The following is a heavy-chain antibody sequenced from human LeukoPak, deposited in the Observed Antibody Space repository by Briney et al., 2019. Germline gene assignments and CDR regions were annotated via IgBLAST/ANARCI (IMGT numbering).Heavy chain of an antibody. V-gene: IGHV4-31*03. J-gene: IGHJ5*02. Sequence: PSETLSLTCTVSGGSISSGGYYWSWIRQHPGKGLEWIGYIYYTGRTYYNPSLKSRVTISVDTSKDQFSLKLSSVTAADTAVYYCAREGGIAEAGTPPYWFDPWGQGTLVTVSS. CDR3: AREGGIAEAGTPPYWFDP. CDR2: IYYTGRT. CDR1: GGSISSGGYY. D-gene: IGHD6-19*01.